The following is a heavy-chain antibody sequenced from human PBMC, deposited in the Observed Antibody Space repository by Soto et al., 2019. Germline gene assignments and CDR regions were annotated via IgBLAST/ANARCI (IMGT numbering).Heavy chain of an antibody. CDR3: ARLCGYCSSTSQFDP. J-gene: IGHJ5*02. Sequence: SVKVSCKASGGTFSSYTISWVRQAPGQGLEWMGRIIPILGIANYAQKFQGRVTITADKSTSTAYMELSSLRSEDTAVYYCARLCGYCSSTSQFDPWGQGTLVTVSS. D-gene: IGHD2-2*01. V-gene: IGHV1-69*02. CDR1: GGTFSSYT. CDR2: IIPILGIA.